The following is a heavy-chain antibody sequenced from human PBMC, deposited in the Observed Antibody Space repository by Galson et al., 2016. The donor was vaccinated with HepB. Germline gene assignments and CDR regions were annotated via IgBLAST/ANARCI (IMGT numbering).Heavy chain of an antibody. D-gene: IGHD3-10*01. V-gene: IGHV3-15*01. J-gene: IGHJ4*02. CDR2: IKNKAEGGTT. CDR1: GLTFSEAW. CDR3: TQAGGDY. Sequence: SLRLSCAASGLTFSEAWMSWVRQAPGKGLEWVGHIKNKAEGGTTDYAAAVRDRFSISRDDSKKTVYLQMNSLKTEDTAVYYCTQAGGDYWGQGALVTVSS.